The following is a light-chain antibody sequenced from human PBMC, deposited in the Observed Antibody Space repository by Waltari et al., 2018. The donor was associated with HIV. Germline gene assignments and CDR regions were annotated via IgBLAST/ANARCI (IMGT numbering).Light chain of an antibody. CDR2: RDN. CDR3: AAWDDSLSGFVV. Sequence: QSVLTQPPSTSGTPGQRVTISCSGGISNIGINYVYWYQGLPGTATKLLIYRDNQRPSGVPDRFSASKSGTSASLAISGLRSEDEADYYCAAWDDSLSGFVVFGGGTKLTVL. J-gene: IGLJ2*01. CDR1: ISNIGINY. V-gene: IGLV1-47*01.